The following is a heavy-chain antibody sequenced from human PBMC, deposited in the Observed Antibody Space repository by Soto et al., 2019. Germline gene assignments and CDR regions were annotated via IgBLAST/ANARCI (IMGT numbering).Heavy chain of an antibody. V-gene: IGHV4-61*01. D-gene: IGHD6-25*01. Sequence: SETLSLTCTVSGGSVSSGSYYWSWIRQPPGKGLEWIGYIYYSGSTNYNPSLKSRVTISVDTSKNQFSLKLSSVTAADTAVYYCARERHFDYWGQGTLVTVSS. J-gene: IGHJ4*02. CDR3: ARERHFDY. CDR1: GGSVSSGSYY. CDR2: IYYSGST.